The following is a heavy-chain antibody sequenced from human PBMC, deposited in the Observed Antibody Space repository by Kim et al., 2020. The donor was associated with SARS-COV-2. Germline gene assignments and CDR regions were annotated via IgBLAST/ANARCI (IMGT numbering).Heavy chain of an antibody. CDR3: ARAHYYGSVSPFYYYYGMDV. D-gene: IGHD3-10*01. CDR2: IIPIFGTA. CDR1: GGTFSSYA. V-gene: IGHV1-69*13. J-gene: IGHJ6*02. Sequence: SVKVSCKASGGTFSSYAISWVRQAPGQGLEWMGGIIPIFGTANYAQKFQGRVTITADESTSTAYMELSSLRSEDTAVYYCARAHYYGSVSPFYYYYGMDVWGQGTTVTVSS.